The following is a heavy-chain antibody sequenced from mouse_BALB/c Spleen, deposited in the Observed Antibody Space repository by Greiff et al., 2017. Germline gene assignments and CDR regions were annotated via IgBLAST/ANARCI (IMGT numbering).Heavy chain of an antibody. J-gene: IGHJ3*01. Sequence: EVKVVESGPSLVKPSQTLSLTCSVTGDSITSGYWNWIRKFPGNKLEYMGNISYSGSTYYNPSLKSRISITRDTSKNQYYLQLNSVTTEDTATYYCARYYYGSSYGWFAYWGQGTLVTVSA. CDR3: ARYYYGSSYGWFAY. V-gene: IGHV3-8*02. CDR1: GDSITSGY. CDR2: ISYSGST. D-gene: IGHD1-1*01.